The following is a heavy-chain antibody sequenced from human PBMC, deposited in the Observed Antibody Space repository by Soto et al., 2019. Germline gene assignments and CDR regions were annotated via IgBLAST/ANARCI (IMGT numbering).Heavy chain of an antibody. J-gene: IGHJ4*02. CDR3: ARRYYYDSSGYYLGD. Sequence: QVQLRESGPRLVKPSWTLSLTCAVSGSSITSSNWWTWVRQPPGKGLEWIGESYHSGSSNYNPSLKSRVTISVDKSKNQFFLKLTSVTAADTAVYYCARRYYYDSSGYYLGDWGQGTLVTVSS. V-gene: IGHV4-4*02. D-gene: IGHD3-22*01. CDR2: SYHSGSS. CDR1: GSSITSSNW.